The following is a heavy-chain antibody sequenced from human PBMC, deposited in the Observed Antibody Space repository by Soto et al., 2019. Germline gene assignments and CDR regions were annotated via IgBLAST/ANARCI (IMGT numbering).Heavy chain of an antibody. CDR1: GFTFSTYG. J-gene: IGHJ3*02. V-gene: IGHV3-23*01. CDR2: ISGSGDYT. CDR3: AKFDPRRLGAKGDFDI. Sequence: EVQLLESGGSLVQPGGSLRLSCAASGFTFSTYGMHWVRQAPAKGLEWVSAISGSGDYTYYADSVKGRFTISRDNSRTTLYLQMNSLRAEHTAIDSCAKFDPRRLGAKGDFDIWGRGTIVTVSS. D-gene: IGHD1-26*01.